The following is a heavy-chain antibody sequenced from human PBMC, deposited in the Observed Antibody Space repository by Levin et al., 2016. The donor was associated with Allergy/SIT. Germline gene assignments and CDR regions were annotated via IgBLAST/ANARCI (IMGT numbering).Heavy chain of an antibody. V-gene: IGHV3-30*18. CDR3: AKGSNFWSGYYDLEYFQH. CDR2: ISYDGSNK. Sequence: VRQMPGKGLEWVAVISYDGSNKYYADSVKGRFTISRDNSKNTLYLQMNSLRAEDTAVYYCAKGSNFWSGYYDLEYFQHWGQGTLVTVSS. J-gene: IGHJ1*01. D-gene: IGHD3-3*01.